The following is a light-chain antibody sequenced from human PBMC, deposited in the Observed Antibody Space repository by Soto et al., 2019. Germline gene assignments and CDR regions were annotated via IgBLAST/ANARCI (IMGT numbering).Light chain of an antibody. V-gene: IGKV2-30*01. CDR2: KVS. J-gene: IGKJ1*01. CDR3: MQGGHWPWT. CDR1: QSLEYSDGKTY. Sequence: DVVMTQSPLSLPVTLGQPASISCTSSQSLEYSDGKTYLNWFLQRPGHSPRRLIYKVSNRDSGVPDRFSGSGSGTDFTLKISRVEAEDVGIYYCMQGGHWPWTFGQGTKVEIK.